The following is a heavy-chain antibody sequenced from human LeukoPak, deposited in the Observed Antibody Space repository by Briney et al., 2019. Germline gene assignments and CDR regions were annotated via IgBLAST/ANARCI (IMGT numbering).Heavy chain of an antibody. CDR1: GGSITSDFYY. Sequence: PSQTLSLTCTVSGGSITSDFYYWSWIRQPPGKGLEWIGYIYYSGGTNYNPSLKSRVTISVDTSKNQFSLRLSSVTAADTAVYYCARDFAFDIWGQGTMVTVSS. V-gene: IGHV4-61*01. J-gene: IGHJ3*02. CDR2: IYYSGGT. CDR3: ARDFAFDI.